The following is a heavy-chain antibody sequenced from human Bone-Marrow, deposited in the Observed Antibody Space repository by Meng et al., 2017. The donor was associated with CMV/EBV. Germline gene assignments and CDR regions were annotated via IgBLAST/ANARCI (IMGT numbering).Heavy chain of an antibody. Sequence: GESLKISCAASGFTVSSNYMSWVRQAPGKGLEWVSVIYSCGSTYYADSVKGRFTISRDNSKNTLYLQMNSLRAEDTAVYYCARSRRVVVIASYPDYWGQGTLVTVSS. CDR1: GFTVSSNY. J-gene: IGHJ4*02. D-gene: IGHD2-21*01. V-gene: IGHV3-66*03. CDR2: IYSCGST. CDR3: ARSRRVVVIASYPDY.